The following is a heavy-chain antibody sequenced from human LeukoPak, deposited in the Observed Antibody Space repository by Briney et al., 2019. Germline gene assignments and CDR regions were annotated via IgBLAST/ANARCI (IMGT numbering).Heavy chain of an antibody. Sequence: GGALRLPCAVSGFTFSSYGINWIRQAPGEGVEWVSYISSGSSTIYYADSVKGRFTISRDNVKNSMYLQMNSLRDEDTAVYYCASSARFGESYFDYWGQGTLVTVSS. D-gene: IGHD3-10*01. CDR3: ASSARFGESYFDY. CDR1: GFTFSSYG. V-gene: IGHV3-48*02. CDR2: ISSGSSTI. J-gene: IGHJ4*02.